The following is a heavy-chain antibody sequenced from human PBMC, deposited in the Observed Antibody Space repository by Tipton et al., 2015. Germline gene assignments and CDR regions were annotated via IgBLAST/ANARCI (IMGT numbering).Heavy chain of an antibody. V-gene: IGHV4-61*05. CDR2: IFHSGST. CDR1: GGSISGSTYY. CDR3: ARFNCGRDCFSYRGWFGP. D-gene: IGHD2-21*02. Sequence: TLSLTCTVSGGSISGSTYYWVWIRQPPGKGLEWIGYIFHSGSTNYNPSLKSRGSISLETTTKQFSLELRSVTAADTAVYYCARFNCGRDCFSYRGWFGPWGQGTLVTVSS. J-gene: IGHJ5*02.